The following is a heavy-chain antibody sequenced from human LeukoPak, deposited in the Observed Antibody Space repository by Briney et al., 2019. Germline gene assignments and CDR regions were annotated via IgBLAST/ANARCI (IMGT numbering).Heavy chain of an antibody. J-gene: IGHJ5*02. CDR2: IHSTGSN. CDR3: ARSPPPYSSRFYWFDP. Sequence: SETLSLTCTVSGGSISSYYWIWIRQPAGKGLEWIGRIHSTGSNTYNPSLKSRVTTSVDTSKNQFSLKLSSVTAADTAVYYCARSPPPYSSRFYWFDPWGQGTLVTVSS. CDR1: GGSISSYY. V-gene: IGHV4-4*07. D-gene: IGHD6-13*01.